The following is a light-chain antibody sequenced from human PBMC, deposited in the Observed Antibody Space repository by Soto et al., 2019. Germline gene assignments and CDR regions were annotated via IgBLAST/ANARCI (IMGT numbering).Light chain of an antibody. CDR1: QSISGY. Sequence: DIQVTQSPSSLSASVGDRVTISCRASQSISGYLNWYQQKPGKAPNLLIFDASSLQSGVPSRFSGRGSGAEYTLTISSLQPEDFATYFCQHSYSNFPITFGQRTRLEIK. CDR3: QHSYSNFPIT. CDR2: DAS. J-gene: IGKJ5*01. V-gene: IGKV1-39*01.